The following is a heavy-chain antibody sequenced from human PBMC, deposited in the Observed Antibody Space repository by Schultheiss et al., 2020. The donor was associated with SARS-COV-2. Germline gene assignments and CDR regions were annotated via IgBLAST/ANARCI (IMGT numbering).Heavy chain of an antibody. CDR2: IYYSGST. V-gene: IGHV4-39*07. CDR3: ARGEGYYDFWSGYYRELGYFDY. CDR1: GGSISSGGYY. Sequence: SETLSLTCTVSGGSISSGGYYWSWIRQPPGKGLEWIGSIYYSGSTYYNPSLKSRVTISVDTSKNQFSLKLSSVTAADTAVYYCARGEGYYDFWSGYYRELGYFDYWGQGTLVTVSS. D-gene: IGHD3-3*01. J-gene: IGHJ4*02.